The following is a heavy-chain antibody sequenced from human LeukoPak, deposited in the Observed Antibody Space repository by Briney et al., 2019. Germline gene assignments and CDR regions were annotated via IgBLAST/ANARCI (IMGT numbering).Heavy chain of an antibody. V-gene: IGHV3-23*01. CDR1: GFTFSSYA. CDR2: ISGSGGST. J-gene: IGHJ4*02. Sequence: GGSLTLSCAACGFTFSSYAMRWLRQAPGKGLEWVTAISGSGGSTYYADSVKGRFTISRDNSKNTLYLQMNSLRAEDTAVYYCAKDRAVAGPATFDYWGQGTLVTVSS. CDR3: AKDRAVAGPATFDY. D-gene: IGHD6-19*01.